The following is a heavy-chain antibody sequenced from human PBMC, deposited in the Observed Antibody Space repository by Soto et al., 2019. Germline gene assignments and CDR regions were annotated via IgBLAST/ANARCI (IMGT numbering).Heavy chain of an antibody. J-gene: IGHJ5*01. Sequence: GGSLRLSCAASGFTFNTFEMSWVRQAPGRGLEWVSFISTDSSRAYYADAVKGRFTISRDNSKHTLYLQMNSLTAEDTAVYACVKGGWLDFWGQGTLVTVSS. D-gene: IGHD3-16*01. V-gene: IGHV3-23*01. CDR2: ISTDSSRA. CDR1: GFTFNTFE. CDR3: VKGGWLDF.